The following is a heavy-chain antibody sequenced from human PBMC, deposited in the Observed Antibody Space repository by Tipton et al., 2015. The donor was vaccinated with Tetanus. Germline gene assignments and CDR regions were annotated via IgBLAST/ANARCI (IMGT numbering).Heavy chain of an antibody. Sequence: TLSLTCAVSGGSISSGGYSWSWIRQPPGKGLEWIGYIYHSGSTYYNPSLKSRVTISVDRSKNQFSLKLSSVTAADAAVYYCAGLRNYWGQGTLVTVSS. J-gene: IGHJ4*02. CDR3: AGLRNY. V-gene: IGHV4-30-2*01. D-gene: IGHD5-12*01. CDR2: IYHSGST. CDR1: GGSISSGGYS.